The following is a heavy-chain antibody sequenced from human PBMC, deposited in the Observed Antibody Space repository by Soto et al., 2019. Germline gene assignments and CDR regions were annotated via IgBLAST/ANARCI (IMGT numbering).Heavy chain of an antibody. CDR1: GGTFSSYA. CDR3: ASGYCGGDCYPIRPASSFDY. V-gene: IGHV1-69*01. D-gene: IGHD2-21*02. Sequence: QVQLVQSGAEVKKPGSSVKVSCKASGGTFSSYAISWVRQAPGQGLEWMGGIIPIFGTANYAQKFQGRVTITADESTTTPYMELSSLRSEDTVVYYCASGYCGGDCYPIRPASSFDYWGQGTLVTVSS. J-gene: IGHJ4*02. CDR2: IIPIFGTA.